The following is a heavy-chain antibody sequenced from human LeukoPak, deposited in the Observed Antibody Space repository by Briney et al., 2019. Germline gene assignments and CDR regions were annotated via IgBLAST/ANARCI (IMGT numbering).Heavy chain of an antibody. Sequence: PGGSLRLSCAASGFTFSRYSMNWVRQAPGKGLEWVSYISRSGSTIYYADSVKGRFTISRDNAKNSLYLQMNSLRGEDTAVYYCARDTEHLYFVFDYWGQGTLVTVSS. D-gene: IGHD2-2*02. J-gene: IGHJ4*02. CDR2: ISRSGSTI. CDR3: ARDTEHLYFVFDY. V-gene: IGHV3-48*01. CDR1: GFTFSRYS.